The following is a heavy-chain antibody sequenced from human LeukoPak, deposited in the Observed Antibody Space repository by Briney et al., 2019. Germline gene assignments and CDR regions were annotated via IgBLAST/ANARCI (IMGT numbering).Heavy chain of an antibody. J-gene: IGHJ3*02. CDR1: GYTFTGYY. CDR2: INPNSGGT. CDR3: ARGLHYYDSSGYYPDAFDI. V-gene: IGHV1-2*02. D-gene: IGHD3-22*01. Sequence: ASVKVSCKASGYTFTGYYMHWVRQAPGQGLEWMGWINPNSGGTNYAQKFQGRVAMTRDTSISTAYMELSRLRSDDTAVYYCARGLHYYDSSGYYPDAFDIWGQGTMVTVSS.